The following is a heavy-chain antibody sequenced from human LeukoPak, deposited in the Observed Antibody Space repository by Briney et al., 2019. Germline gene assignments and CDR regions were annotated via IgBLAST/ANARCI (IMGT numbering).Heavy chain of an antibody. D-gene: IGHD6-13*01. V-gene: IGHV1-8*01. CDR1: GYTFTSYD. Sequence: GASVTVSCKASGYTFTSYDINWVRQATGQGLEWMGWMNPNSGNTGYAQKFQGRVTMTRNTSISTAYMELSSLRSEDTAVYYCARESYSSSWYGMDVWGQGTTVTVSS. CDR3: ARESYSSSWYGMDV. CDR2: MNPNSGNT. J-gene: IGHJ6*02.